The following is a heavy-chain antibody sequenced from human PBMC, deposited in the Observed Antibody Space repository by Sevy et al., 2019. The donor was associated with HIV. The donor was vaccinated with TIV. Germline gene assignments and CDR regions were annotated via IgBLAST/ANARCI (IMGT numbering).Heavy chain of an antibody. D-gene: IGHD3-22*01. CDR1: GFTFSSYW. CDR2: IKEDGSEK. J-gene: IGHJ4*02. V-gene: IGHV3-7*01. Sequence: GSLRLSCAASGFTFSSYWMTWVRQAPGKGLEWVANIKEDGSEKFYVDSVKGRFNISRDNAKNSLYLQMNSLRAKDTAVYYCARPYRTDPFYYSGSGGYYYPSYFDSWGQGTLVTVSS. CDR3: ARPYRTDPFYYSGSGGYYYPSYFDS.